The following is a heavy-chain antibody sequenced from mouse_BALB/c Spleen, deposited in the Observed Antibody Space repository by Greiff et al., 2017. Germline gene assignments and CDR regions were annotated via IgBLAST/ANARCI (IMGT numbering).Heavy chain of an antibody. J-gene: IGHJ3*01. Sequence: EVKLVESGGGLVQPGGSMKLSCVASGFTFSNYWMNWVRQSPEKGLEWVAEIRLKSNNYATHYAESVKGRFTISRDDSKSSVYLQMNNLRAEDTGIYYCTRAYGNLPWFAYWGQGTLVTVSA. CDR3: TRAYGNLPWFAY. D-gene: IGHD2-1*01. V-gene: IGHV6-6*02. CDR1: GFTFSNYW. CDR2: IRLKSNNYAT.